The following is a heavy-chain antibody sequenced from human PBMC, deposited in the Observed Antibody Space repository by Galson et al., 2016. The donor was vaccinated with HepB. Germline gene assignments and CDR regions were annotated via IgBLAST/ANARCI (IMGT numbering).Heavy chain of an antibody. CDR3: ARRFIAAAGTYFYYGMDV. CDR2: TYYRSRWYN. Sequence: CAISGDSVSSSSVAWNWIRQSPSRGLEWLGRTYYRSRWYNDYEESVRSRITINADTSKNQFSLQLNSVTHEETAVYYCARRFIAAAGTYFYYGMDVWGQGTTVTVSS. J-gene: IGHJ6*02. V-gene: IGHV6-1*01. D-gene: IGHD6-13*01. CDR1: GDSVSSSSVA.